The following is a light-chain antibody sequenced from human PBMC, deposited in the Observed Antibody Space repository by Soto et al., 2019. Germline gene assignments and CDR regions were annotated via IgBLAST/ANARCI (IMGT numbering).Light chain of an antibody. V-gene: IGLV7-43*01. CDR1: TGAVTSGYY. Sequence: QAVVTQEPSLTVSPGGTGTLTCASSTGAVTSGYYPNWFQQKPGQPPRALIYSTTYKHSWTPARFSGSLLGGKAALTLSGVQPEDEADYYCLLFDGDGVLFGGGTKLTVL. J-gene: IGLJ2*01. CDR3: LLFDGDGVL. CDR2: STT.